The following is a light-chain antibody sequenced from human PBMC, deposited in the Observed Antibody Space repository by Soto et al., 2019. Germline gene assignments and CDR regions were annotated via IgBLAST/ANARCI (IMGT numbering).Light chain of an antibody. V-gene: IGKV3-20*01. CDR2: DAS. Sequence: EFVLTQSPGTLSLSPGERATLSCRASQTVRNNYLAWYQQKPGQAPRLLIYDASSRATGIPDRFSGGGSGTDFTLTISRLGPEDFEVYYCQQFSSYPLTFGAGTKVDIX. J-gene: IGKJ4*01. CDR1: QTVRNNY. CDR3: QQFSSYPLT.